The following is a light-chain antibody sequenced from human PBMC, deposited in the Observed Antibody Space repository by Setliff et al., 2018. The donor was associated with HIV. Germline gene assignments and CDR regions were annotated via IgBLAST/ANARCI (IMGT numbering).Light chain of an antibody. CDR2: DVT. V-gene: IGLV2-11*01. CDR3: CSYAGSFRLYV. Sequence: LTQPRSVSGSPGQSVSISCTGTSSDIGTYNYVSWYQQYPGKAPKLLIFDVTKRPSGVPDRFSGSKSDNTASLTISGLQAEDEADYYCCSYAGSFRLYVFGTGTKVTVL. CDR1: SSDIGTYNY. J-gene: IGLJ1*01.